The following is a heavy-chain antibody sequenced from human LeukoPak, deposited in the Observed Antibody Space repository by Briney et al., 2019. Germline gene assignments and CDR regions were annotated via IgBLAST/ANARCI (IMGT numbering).Heavy chain of an antibody. J-gene: IGHJ4*02. Sequence: SQTLSLTCTVSGGSTSSGGYYWSWIRQHPGKGLEWIGYIYYSGSTYYNPSLKSRVTISVDTSKNQFSLKLSSVTAADTAVYYCARDRSPYDSSGFDYWGQGTLVTVSS. CDR1: GGSTSSGGYY. D-gene: IGHD3-22*01. CDR3: ARDRSPYDSSGFDY. CDR2: IYYSGST. V-gene: IGHV4-31*03.